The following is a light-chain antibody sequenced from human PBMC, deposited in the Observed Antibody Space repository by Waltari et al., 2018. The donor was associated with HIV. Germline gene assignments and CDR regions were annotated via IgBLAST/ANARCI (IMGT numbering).Light chain of an antibody. V-gene: IGLV3-10*01. CDR2: EDN. CDR1: LLSKNP. J-gene: IGLJ3*02. Sequence: SDALTQPPSVSVSPGQTARISCSGTLLSKNPASWYQQQSGQAPMLVIYEDNRRPSGIPERFSGSTSETTATLTIGGAQVEDEADYFCYSPDGTPDDRGVFGGGTKLTVL. CDR3: YSPDGTPDDRGV.